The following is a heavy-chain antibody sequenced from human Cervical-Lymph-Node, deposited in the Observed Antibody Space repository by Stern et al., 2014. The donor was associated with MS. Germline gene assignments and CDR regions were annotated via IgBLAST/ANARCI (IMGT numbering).Heavy chain of an antibody. CDR3: ARGHIPYAYNYLFDY. Sequence: QLGQSGGGVVQPGTSLRLSCAASGFTFSSYGMHWVRQAPGKGLEWVALAWYDGSTAYYTNSVKGRFTISRDNSKNTLSLQMNSLTAEDTAVYYCARGHIPYAYNYLFDYWGQGTLVTVSS. V-gene: IGHV3-33*01. J-gene: IGHJ4*02. D-gene: IGHD5-24*01. CDR2: AWYDGSTA. CDR1: GFTFSSYG.